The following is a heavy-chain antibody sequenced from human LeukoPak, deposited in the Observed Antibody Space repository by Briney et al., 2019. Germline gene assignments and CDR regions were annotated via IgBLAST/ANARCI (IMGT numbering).Heavy chain of an antibody. Sequence: GGSLRLSCAASGFTFSNAWMSWVRQAPGKGLEWVGRIKSKTDGGTTDYAAPVKGRFTISRDDSKSTLYLQMNSLKTEDTAVYYCTTEGKILLWFGELFSPDVWGKGTTVTVSS. CDR2: IKSKTDGGTT. D-gene: IGHD3-10*01. J-gene: IGHJ6*04. CDR3: TTEGKILLWFGELFSPDV. CDR1: GFTFSNAW. V-gene: IGHV3-15*01.